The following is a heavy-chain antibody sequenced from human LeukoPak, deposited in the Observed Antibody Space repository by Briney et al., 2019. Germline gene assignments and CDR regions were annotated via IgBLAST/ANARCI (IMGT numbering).Heavy chain of an antibody. V-gene: IGHV3-30-3*01. D-gene: IGHD3-3*01. CDR1: GFTFGDYA. J-gene: IGHJ5*02. Sequence: GGSLRLSCAASGFTFGDYAMHWVRQAPGKGLEWVAVTSYDGSSEYYADSVKGRFTISRDSSKNTLSLQMNSLRVEDTAVYYCARATLSKYYDFWSGYEDWFDPWGQGTLVTVSS. CDR2: TSYDGSSE. CDR3: ARATLSKYYDFWSGYEDWFDP.